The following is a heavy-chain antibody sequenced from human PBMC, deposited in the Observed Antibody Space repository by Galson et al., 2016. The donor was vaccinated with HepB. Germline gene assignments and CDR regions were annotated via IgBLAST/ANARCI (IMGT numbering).Heavy chain of an antibody. D-gene: IGHD3-16*01. CDR1: GFTFTNAW. V-gene: IGHV3-15*01. CDR2: IKSKTDGGSI. Sequence: SLRLSCAASGFTFTNAWMSWVRQAPGKGLEWVGRIKSKTDGGSIEYAAVVKGRFTISRVDSKNTLYLHMTSLRTDDTAMYYCTTPTTGEWGQGTLVTVS. CDR3: TTPTTGE. J-gene: IGHJ4*02.